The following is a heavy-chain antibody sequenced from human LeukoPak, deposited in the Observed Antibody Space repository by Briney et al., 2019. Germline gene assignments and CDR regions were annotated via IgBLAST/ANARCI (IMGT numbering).Heavy chain of an antibody. Sequence: GASVKVSCKASGYTFTGYYMHWVRQAPGQGLEWMGWINPNSGGTNYAQKFRGRVTMTRDTSISTAYMELSRLRSDDTAVYYCARDKSNGRGLNAFDIWGQGTMVTVSS. J-gene: IGHJ3*02. D-gene: IGHD3-10*01. V-gene: IGHV1-2*02. CDR1: GYTFTGYY. CDR2: INPNSGGT. CDR3: ARDKSNGRGLNAFDI.